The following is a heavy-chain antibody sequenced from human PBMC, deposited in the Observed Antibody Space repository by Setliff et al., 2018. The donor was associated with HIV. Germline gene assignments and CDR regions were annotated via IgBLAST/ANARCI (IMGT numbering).Heavy chain of an antibody. J-gene: IGHJ5*02. CDR1: GFTFSRYA. D-gene: IGHD3-10*01. CDR2: ISGSGIGS. Sequence: HPGGSLRLSCAASGFTFSRYAMTWVRQAPGKGLEWVSAISGSGIGSYYPDSVKGRFTISRDNSKNTLFLQMNSLRAEDTAVYYCAKDRRYYYGSGSYAAETWGQGTLVTVS. CDR3: AKDRRYYYGSGSYAAET. V-gene: IGHV3-23*01.